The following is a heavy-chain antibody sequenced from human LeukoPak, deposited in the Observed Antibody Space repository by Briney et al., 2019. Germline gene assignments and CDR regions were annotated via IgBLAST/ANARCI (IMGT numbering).Heavy chain of an antibody. V-gene: IGHV3-7*03. Sequence: GGSLRLSCAASGFTFSSYWMSWVRQAPGKGLEWVANIKQDGSEKYYVDSVKGRFTISRDNAKNSLYLQMNSLRAEDTAVNYCARVCSGGICYYYYGMDVWGQGTTVTVSS. CDR1: GFTFSSYW. CDR2: IKQDGSEK. D-gene: IGHD2-15*01. CDR3: ARVCSGGICYYYYGMDV. J-gene: IGHJ6*02.